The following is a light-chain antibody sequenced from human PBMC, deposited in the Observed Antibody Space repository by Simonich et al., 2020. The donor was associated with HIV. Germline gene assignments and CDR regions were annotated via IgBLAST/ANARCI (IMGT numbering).Light chain of an antibody. J-gene: IGKJ2*01. V-gene: IGKV1-39*01. CDR3: QQSYSTPYT. CDR2: GSS. Sequence: DIQMTQSPSSLSASVGDRVTITCRASQSINNYLNWYQQKPGKAPQLLIYGSSLLQSGVPSRFSGRRSGTDFTLAISNLQPEDFATYYCQQSYSTPYTFGQGTKVEIK. CDR1: QSINNY.